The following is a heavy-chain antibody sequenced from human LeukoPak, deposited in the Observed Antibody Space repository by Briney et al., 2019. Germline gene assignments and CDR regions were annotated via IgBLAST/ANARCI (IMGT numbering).Heavy chain of an antibody. CDR1: GGSFSGYY. CDR3: ARGRTIFGVVRD. V-gene: IGHV4-34*01. CDR2: INHSGST. D-gene: IGHD3-3*01. J-gene: IGHJ4*02. Sequence: PSETLSLTCAVYGGSFSGYYWSWIRQPPGKGLEWIGEINHSGSTNYNPSLKSRVTISVDTSKNQFSLKLSSVTAADTAVYYCARGRTIFGVVRDWGQGTLVTFSS.